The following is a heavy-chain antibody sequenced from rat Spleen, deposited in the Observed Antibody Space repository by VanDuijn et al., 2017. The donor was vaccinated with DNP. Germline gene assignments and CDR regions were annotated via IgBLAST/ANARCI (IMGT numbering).Heavy chain of an antibody. CDR3: AKGPNYGGYSDYFDD. Sequence: EVKLVESGGGLVQPGKSLKLSCAASGFNFNDNWMGWVRQAPGKGLEWIGEINKESGTIIYSPSLKDKFTISRDNAQNTLYLQMNKVGAEDTAIYYCAKGPNYGGYSDYFDDWGQGVMVTVSS. CDR1: GFNFNDNW. V-gene: IGHV4-2*01. CDR2: INKESGTI. J-gene: IGHJ2*01. D-gene: IGHD1-11*01.